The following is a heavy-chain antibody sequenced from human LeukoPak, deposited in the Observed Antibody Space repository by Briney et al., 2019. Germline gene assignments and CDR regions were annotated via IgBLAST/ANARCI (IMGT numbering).Heavy chain of an antibody. CDR1: GYSFTSYW. D-gene: IGHD3-10*01. CDR3: ARHPGFGANAVWTNWYFDL. CDR2: IYPGDSDT. J-gene: IGHJ2*01. Sequence: GESLKISCKGSGYSFTSYWIGWVRQLPGKGLEWMGIIYPGDSDTRYSPSFQGQVTISADKSISTAYLQWSSLKASDTAMYYCARHPGFGANAVWTNWYFDLWGRGTLVTVSS. V-gene: IGHV5-51*01.